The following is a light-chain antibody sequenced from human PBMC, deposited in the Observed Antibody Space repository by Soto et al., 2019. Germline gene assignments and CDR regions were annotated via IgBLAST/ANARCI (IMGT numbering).Light chain of an antibody. CDR3: QQRSDWPIT. Sequence: EIVFTQFPATLSLSPGERATLSCRASQGVRSYLAWYQQKPGQAPRLLIYDVFTRATGIPARFSGSGSGTDFTLTITSLEPEDFAVYSCQQRSDWPITFGQGTRLEI. J-gene: IGKJ5*01. CDR2: DVF. CDR1: QGVRSY. V-gene: IGKV3-11*01.